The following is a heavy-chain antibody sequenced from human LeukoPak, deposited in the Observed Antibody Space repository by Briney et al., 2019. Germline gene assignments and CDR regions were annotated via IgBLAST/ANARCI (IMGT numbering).Heavy chain of an antibody. CDR1: GYSFTNYW. Sequence: GESLKISCKGSGYSFTNYWIGWVRQMPGKGLEWMGIIYPGDLDTRYNPSFQGQVTISADKSISTAYLQWTSLKASDTAMYYCASGGKTWLVDYWGQGTLVTVSS. CDR2: IYPGDLDT. CDR3: ASGGKTWLVDY. D-gene: IGHD5-12*01. V-gene: IGHV5-51*01. J-gene: IGHJ4*02.